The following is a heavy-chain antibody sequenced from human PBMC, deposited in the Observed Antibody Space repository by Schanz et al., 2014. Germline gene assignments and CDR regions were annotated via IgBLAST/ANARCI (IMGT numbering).Heavy chain of an antibody. CDR1: GFTFSSYG. Sequence: EVQVVESGGGLVQPGGSLRLSCAASGFTFSSYGMHWVRQAPGKGLEWVTNIKKDGSENYYADSVKGRFTISRDNAKNSLHLQMNSLRAEDTAVYYCVREGRSSPDCCYYNGMDVWGQGTTVTVSS. J-gene: IGHJ6*02. V-gene: IGHV3-7*01. CDR3: VREGRSSPDCCYYNGMDV. D-gene: IGHD6-6*01. CDR2: IKKDGSEN.